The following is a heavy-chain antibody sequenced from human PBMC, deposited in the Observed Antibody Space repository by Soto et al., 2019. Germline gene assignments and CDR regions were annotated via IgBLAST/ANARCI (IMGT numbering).Heavy chain of an antibody. CDR2: IYYRGNA. CDR1: DDSINSDKYY. J-gene: IGHJ4*02. D-gene: IGHD3-9*01. Sequence: QLQLQESGAGLVTPSETLSLTCSVSDDSINSDKYYWVWIRQPPWKGLEWRGSIYYRGNADYKPSLQTLVTTSIANSKCQLSLKLNSVPAADSAVYFWARLEGLATISYDVDFWGPGALVTVSS. CDR3: ARLEGLATISYDVDF. V-gene: IGHV4-39*01.